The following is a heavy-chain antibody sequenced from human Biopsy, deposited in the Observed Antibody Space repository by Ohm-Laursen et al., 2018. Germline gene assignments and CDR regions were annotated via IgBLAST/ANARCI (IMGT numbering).Heavy chain of an antibody. CDR3: ARDRYEFCGGCPFDP. J-gene: IGHJ5*02. D-gene: IGHD3-3*01. CDR2: IHGSGGST. V-gene: IGHV3-23*01. Sequence: SLRLSCAASGFTFSSHAMSWVRQAPGKGLECVSVIHGSGGSTYYADPVKGRFTISRDNSKNTLYLQMNSLRAEDTAMYYCARDRYEFCGGCPFDPWGQGTPVTVS. CDR1: GFTFSSHA.